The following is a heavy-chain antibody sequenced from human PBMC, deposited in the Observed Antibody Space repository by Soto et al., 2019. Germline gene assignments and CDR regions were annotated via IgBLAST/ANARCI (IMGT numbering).Heavy chain of an antibody. CDR2: IKTKSDGGTT. CDR3: TRVQAYDYYGMDV. V-gene: IGHV3-15*01. CDR1: GFTFSRAW. Sequence: EVQLVESGGGLVKPGESLRLSCAASGFTFSRAWMSWVRQSPGKGLEWVGRIKTKSDGGTTDYAAPVKGRFTISRDDSERTLYLQMNSLETDDTAVYYCTRVQAYDYYGMDVWGQGTTVTVSS. J-gene: IGHJ6*02.